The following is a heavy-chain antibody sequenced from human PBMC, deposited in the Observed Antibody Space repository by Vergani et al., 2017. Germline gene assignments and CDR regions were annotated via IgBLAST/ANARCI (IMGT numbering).Heavy chain of an antibody. J-gene: IGHJ4*02. CDR3: ARQNPYGSAYVDF. D-gene: IGHD3-10*01. CDR2: VHRNGNT. V-gene: IGHV4-38-2*01. CDR1: GYSVGSGYY. Sequence: QVDLQESGPGLVKSSETLSLNCAVSGYSVGSGYYWGWLRQPPGRGLVWIGCVHRNGNTYYTSSLRSRATISRDHSKNQFFLRLTSVTAADPAVYYCARQNPYGSAYVDFWGRGGLVTVSA.